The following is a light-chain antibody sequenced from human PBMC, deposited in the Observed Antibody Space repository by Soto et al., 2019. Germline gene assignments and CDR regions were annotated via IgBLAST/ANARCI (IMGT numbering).Light chain of an antibody. Sequence: QSVLTQPASVSGSPGQSITISCTGTTNDVGYYSYVSWYQQHPGKAPKLLIYEVNNRPSGVSDRFSGSKSGNTASLTISGLQAEDEADYYCNSYASSSTFVFGTGTKLTVL. V-gene: IGLV2-14*01. CDR2: EVN. CDR3: NSYASSSTFV. CDR1: TNDVGYYSY. J-gene: IGLJ1*01.